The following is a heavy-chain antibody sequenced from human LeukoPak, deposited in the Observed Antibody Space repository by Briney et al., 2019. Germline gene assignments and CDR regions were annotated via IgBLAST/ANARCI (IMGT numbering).Heavy chain of an antibody. Sequence: PGGSLRLSCAASGFTFDDYAMHWVRQAPGNGLEWVSGISWNSGSIGYADSVKGRFTISRDNAKNSLYLQMNSLRAEDTALYYCAKEGSRAVAGTGPYDYWGQGTLVTVSS. CDR2: ISWNSGSI. J-gene: IGHJ4*02. D-gene: IGHD6-19*01. CDR1: GFTFDDYA. V-gene: IGHV3-9*01. CDR3: AKEGSRAVAGTGPYDY.